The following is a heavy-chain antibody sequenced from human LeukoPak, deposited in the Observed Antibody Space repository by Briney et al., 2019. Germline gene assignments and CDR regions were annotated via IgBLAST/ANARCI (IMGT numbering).Heavy chain of an antibody. CDR3: ARGKYCSGGECYSVRTSYDGFDP. D-gene: IGHD2-15*01. CDR1: GADFNTHI. Sequence: SVKVSCKASGADFNTHIINWVRQAPGQGLEWMGRIIPTRNLANYAHKFQGRVIITADKSRRTAYMELSSLTSDDTAVYYCARGKYCSGGECYSVRTSYDGFDPWGQGTVVSVSS. J-gene: IGHJ5*02. CDR2: IIPTRNLA. V-gene: IGHV1-69*02.